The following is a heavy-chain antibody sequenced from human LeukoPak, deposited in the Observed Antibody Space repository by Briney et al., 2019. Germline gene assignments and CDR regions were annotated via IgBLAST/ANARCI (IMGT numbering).Heavy chain of an antibody. J-gene: IGHJ4*02. CDR3: GGFGYEAAVDL. CDR2: IKPDGSET. D-gene: IGHD6-13*01. CDR1: GFTFSTYW. Sequence: GGSLRFSCAPPGFTFSTYWMKWVGQAPGKGRGWGANIKPDGSETYYVDPVKGRFTISRDNAKSFLYLQMNSLRGEDTAVYHCGGFGYEAAVDLWGQGTLVTVSS. V-gene: IGHV3-7*01.